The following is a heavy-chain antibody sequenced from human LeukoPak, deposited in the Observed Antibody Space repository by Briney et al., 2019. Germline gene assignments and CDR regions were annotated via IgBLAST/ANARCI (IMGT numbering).Heavy chain of an antibody. CDR2: IISSSSTK. CDR1: GFTFSSYS. V-gene: IGHV3-48*02. CDR3: ARGKGYSGYDYGDFDY. Sequence: GRSLRLSCAASGFTFSSYSMNWVRQAPGKGLEWVSYIISSSSTKYYTDSVKGRFTISRDNAKNSLYLQMNSLRDEDTAVYYCARGKGYSGYDYGDFDYWGQGTLVTVSS. D-gene: IGHD5-12*01. J-gene: IGHJ4*02.